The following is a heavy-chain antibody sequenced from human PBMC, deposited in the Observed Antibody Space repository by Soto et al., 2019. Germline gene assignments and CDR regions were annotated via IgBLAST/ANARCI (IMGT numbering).Heavy chain of an antibody. CDR2: INHSGST. D-gene: IGHD6-13*01. CDR1: GGSFNGYY. J-gene: IGHJ6*02. Sequence: PSETLSLTCAVYGGSFNGYYWSWIRQPPGKGLEWIGEINHSGSTNYNPSLKSRVTISVDTSKNQFSLKLSSVTAADTAVYYCARRYSSSWYSPHYYYYYGMDVWVQGTTVTVSS. CDR3: ARRYSSSWYSPHYYYYYGMDV. V-gene: IGHV4-34*01.